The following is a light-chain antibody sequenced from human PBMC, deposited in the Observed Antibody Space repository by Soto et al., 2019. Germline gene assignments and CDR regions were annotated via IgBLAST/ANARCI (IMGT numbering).Light chain of an antibody. J-gene: IGKJ1*01. Sequence: DIQMTQSPSTLSASVGDRVTITCRASQSISSWLAWYQQKPGKAPKLLIYEASSSEIGVPPRFSGSGFGTEFTLTISSLQRDDFATYYCQHYKESSTFGQGTRLEIK. CDR2: EAS. CDR3: QHYKESST. V-gene: IGKV1-5*03. CDR1: QSISSW.